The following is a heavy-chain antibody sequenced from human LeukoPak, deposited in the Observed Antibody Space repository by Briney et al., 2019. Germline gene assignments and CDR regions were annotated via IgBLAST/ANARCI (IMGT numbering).Heavy chain of an antibody. CDR3: ARNMVD. J-gene: IGHJ4*02. CDR1: GGSFSGYY. CDR2: INHSGST. Sequence: SETLSLTCAVYGGSFSGYYWSWIRQPPGKGLEWIGEINHSGSTNYNPSLKSRVTISVDTSKNQFSLKLSSATAADTAVYYCARNMVDWGQGTLVTVSS. V-gene: IGHV4-34*01. D-gene: IGHD3-10*01.